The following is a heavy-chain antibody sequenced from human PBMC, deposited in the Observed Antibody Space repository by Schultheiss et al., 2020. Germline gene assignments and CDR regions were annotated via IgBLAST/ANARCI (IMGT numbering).Heavy chain of an antibody. D-gene: IGHD6-19*01. Sequence: SGPTLVKPTQTLTLTCTFSGFSLSTSGVGVGWIRQPPGKALEWLALIYWDDDKRYSPSLKSRLTITKDTSKNQVVLTMTNMDPVDTATYYCAYRRRGSGWYGAPGAFFDYWGQGTLVTVSS. CDR3: AYRRRGSGWYGAPGAFFDY. V-gene: IGHV2-5*02. CDR1: GFSLSTSGVG. J-gene: IGHJ4*02. CDR2: IYWDDDK.